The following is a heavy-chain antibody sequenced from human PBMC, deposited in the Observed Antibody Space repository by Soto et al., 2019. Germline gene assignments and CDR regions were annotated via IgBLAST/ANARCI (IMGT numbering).Heavy chain of an antibody. D-gene: IGHD1-1*01. Sequence: PGGSLKISCAGSGYRFNDYLVGWVRQTPGKGLEWMAIIYPTDSKITYSPSFQGQVTISADKSITTAYLQWSSLKASDNAMYYCARHPEKRERLVSPFDNWGQGTMVTVSS. J-gene: IGHJ3*02. CDR3: ARHPEKRERLVSPFDN. V-gene: IGHV5-51*01. CDR1: GYRFNDYL. CDR2: IYPTDSKI.